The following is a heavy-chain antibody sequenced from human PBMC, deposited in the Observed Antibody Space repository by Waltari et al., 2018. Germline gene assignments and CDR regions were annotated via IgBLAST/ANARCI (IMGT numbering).Heavy chain of an antibody. D-gene: IGHD1-26*01. CDR1: GYSFTSYW. J-gene: IGHJ3*02. Sequence: EVQLVQSGAEVKKPGESLKISCKGSGYSFTSYWIGWVRQMPGKGLEWMGIIYPGDSDTRYSPSFQGQVTISADKSISTAYLQWSSLKASDTAMYYCARRVASGSYTSGAFDIWGQGTMVTVSS. CDR3: ARRVASGSYTSGAFDI. V-gene: IGHV5-51*01. CDR2: IYPGDSDT.